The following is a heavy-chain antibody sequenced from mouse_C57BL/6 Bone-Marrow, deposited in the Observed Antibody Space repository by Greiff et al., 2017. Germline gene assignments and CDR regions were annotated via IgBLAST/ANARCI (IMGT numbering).Heavy chain of an antibody. J-gene: IGHJ2*01. D-gene: IGHD1-1*01. CDR2: IYPGSGST. Sequence: VQLQQPGAELVKPGASVKMSCKASGYNFTSYWITWVKQRPGQGLEWIGDIYPGSGSTNYNEKFKSKATLTVDTSSSTAYMQLSSLTSEDSAVYYCAREGNYYGSSDYWGQGTTRTVSS. CDR3: AREGNYYGSSDY. V-gene: IGHV1-55*01. CDR1: GYNFTSYW.